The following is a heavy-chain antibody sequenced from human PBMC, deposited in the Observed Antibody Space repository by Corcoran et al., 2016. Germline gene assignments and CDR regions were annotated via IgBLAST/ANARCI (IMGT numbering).Heavy chain of an antibody. CDR2: FYYSGST. J-gene: IGHJ6*02. D-gene: IGHD6-19*01. V-gene: IGHV4-39*07. Sequence: QLQLQESGPGLVKPSETLSLTCTVSGGSISSSSYYWGWIRQPPGKGLERIGSFYYSGSTYYNPSLTSRVTISVDTSKNQFSLKLCSVTAADTAVYYWAKAVSQGYYYYGMDVWGQGTTVTVSS. CDR3: AKAVSQGYYYYGMDV. CDR1: GGSISSSSYY.